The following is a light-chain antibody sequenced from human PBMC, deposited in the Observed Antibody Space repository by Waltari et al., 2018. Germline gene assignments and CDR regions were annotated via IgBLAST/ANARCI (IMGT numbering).Light chain of an antibody. V-gene: IGKV3-20*01. J-gene: IGKJ1*01. CDR2: GAS. CDR3: QQYASLPRT. CDR1: QTVTTTS. Sequence: DIVLTQSPGTLSLSPGERATLSCWASQTVTTTSLAWYQQKPGQAPRLLIYGASFRATVTPGRFSGSGAGTDFTLTISRLEPEDFAVYYCQQYASLPRTFGQGTRVEI.